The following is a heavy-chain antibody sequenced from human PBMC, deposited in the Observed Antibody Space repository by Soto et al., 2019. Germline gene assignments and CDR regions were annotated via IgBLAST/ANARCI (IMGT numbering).Heavy chain of an antibody. CDR3: AHRFTEEMATTYYFDY. Sequence: QITLKESGPTLVKPTQTLTLTCTFSGFSLNTNGVGVGWIRQPPGKALEWLALIYWDDDKRYSPSLKSRLTITXXTXKXXVVLTMTNMDPVDTATYYCAHRFTEEMATTYYFDYWGQGTLVTVSS. D-gene: IGHD5-12*01. J-gene: IGHJ4*02. V-gene: IGHV2-5*02. CDR2: IYWDDDK. CDR1: GFSLNTNGVG.